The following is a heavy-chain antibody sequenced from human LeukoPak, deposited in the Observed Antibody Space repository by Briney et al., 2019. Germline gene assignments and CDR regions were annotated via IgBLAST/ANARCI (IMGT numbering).Heavy chain of an antibody. CDR2: IYYSGGT. CDR1: GYSNSSGYY. CDR3: ARTGTGYYFDN. Sequence: SETLSLTCAVSGYSNSSGYYWGWIRQPPGRGLEWIGTIYYSGGTYHNPSLKSRVTISVDTSKNQFSLRLRSVTAADTAVYYCARTGTGYYFDNWGQGTLVTVSS. D-gene: IGHD1-7*01. V-gene: IGHV4-38-2*01. J-gene: IGHJ4*02.